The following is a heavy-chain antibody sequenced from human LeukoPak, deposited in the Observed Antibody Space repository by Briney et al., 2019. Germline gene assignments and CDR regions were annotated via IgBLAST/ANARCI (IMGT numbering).Heavy chain of an antibody. Sequence: SETLSLTCTVSGGSISSYYWSWIRQPPGKGLEWIGYIYYSGSTNYNPSLKSRVTISVDTSKNQFSLKLSSVTAADTAVYYCASMDFWRGNAFDIWGQGTMVTVSS. CDR3: ASMDFWRGNAFDI. J-gene: IGHJ3*02. CDR1: GGSISSYY. V-gene: IGHV4-59*12. CDR2: IYYSGST. D-gene: IGHD3-3*01.